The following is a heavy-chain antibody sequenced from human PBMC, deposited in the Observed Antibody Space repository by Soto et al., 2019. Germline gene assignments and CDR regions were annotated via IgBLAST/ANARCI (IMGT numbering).Heavy chain of an antibody. CDR1: GGSISSSNW. V-gene: IGHV4-4*02. CDR3: ARDQRQYYYDSSGYYP. Sequence: QVQLQESGPGLVKPSGTLSLTCAVSGGSISSSNWWSWVRQPPGKGLEWIGEIYHSGSTNYNPSLKSRVTISLDKSKKQFSLKLSSVTAADTAVYYCARDQRQYYYDSSGYYPWGQGTLVTVSS. J-gene: IGHJ5*02. D-gene: IGHD3-22*01. CDR2: IYHSGST.